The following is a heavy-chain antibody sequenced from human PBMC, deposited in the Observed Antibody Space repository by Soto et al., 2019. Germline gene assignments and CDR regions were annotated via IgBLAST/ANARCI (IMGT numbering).Heavy chain of an antibody. CDR2: IIPIFGTA. V-gene: IGHV1-69*13. CDR1: GGTFSIYA. CDR3: TRNNPDGGNLRNAFDI. Sequence: SVKVSCKASGGTFSIYAISWVRQAPGQGLEWMGGIIPIFGTANYAQKFQGRVTITADESTSTAYTAYLQMNSLKTEDTAVYYCTRNNPDGGNLRNAFDIWGQGTMVTVSS. J-gene: IGHJ3*02. D-gene: IGHD2-21*01.